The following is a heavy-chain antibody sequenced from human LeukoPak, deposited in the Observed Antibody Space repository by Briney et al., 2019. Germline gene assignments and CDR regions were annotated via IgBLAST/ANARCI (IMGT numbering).Heavy chain of an antibody. J-gene: IGHJ4*02. V-gene: IGHV3-23*01. Sequence: GGSLRLSCAASGFTFSSYGMSWVRQAPGKGLEWVSTISSSGASTSYADSVKGRFTISRDNSKNTLYLQMNSLRAEDTAVYYCAGYSGSYPLYYWGQGTLVTVSS. CDR1: GFTFSSYG. CDR3: AGYSGSYPLYY. CDR2: ISSSGAST. D-gene: IGHD1-26*01.